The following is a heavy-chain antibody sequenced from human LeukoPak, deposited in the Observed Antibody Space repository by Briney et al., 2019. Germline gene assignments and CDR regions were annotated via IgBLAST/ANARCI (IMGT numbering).Heavy chain of an antibody. Sequence: ASVKVSCKASGYTFTSYDINWVRQAPGQGLEWMGWISAYNGNTNYAQKLQGRVTMTTDTSTSTAYMELRSLRSDDTAVYYCARHSPPVDYYYYYMDVWGKGTTVTVSS. CDR3: ARHSPPVDYYYYYMDV. V-gene: IGHV1-18*01. CDR1: GYTFTSYD. CDR2: ISAYNGNT. J-gene: IGHJ6*03.